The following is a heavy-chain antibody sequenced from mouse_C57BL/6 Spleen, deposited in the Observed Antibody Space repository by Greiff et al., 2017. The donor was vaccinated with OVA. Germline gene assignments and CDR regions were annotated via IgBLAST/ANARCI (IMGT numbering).Heavy chain of an antibody. CDR3: ARPGYDGYSDWYFDV. CDR1: GFTFSDYG. Sequence: EVNVVESGGGLVQPGGSLKLSCAASGFTFSDYGMAWVRQAPRKGPEWVAFISNLAYSIYYADTVTGRFTISRENAKNTLYLEMSSLRSEDTAMYYCARPGYDGYSDWYFDVWGTGTTVTVSS. J-gene: IGHJ1*03. CDR2: ISNLAYSI. V-gene: IGHV5-15*01. D-gene: IGHD2-3*01.